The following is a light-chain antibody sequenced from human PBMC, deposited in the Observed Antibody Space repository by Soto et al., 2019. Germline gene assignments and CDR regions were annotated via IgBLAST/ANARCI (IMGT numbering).Light chain of an antibody. J-gene: IGKJ1*01. CDR1: QGISSY. Sequence: SFSASTGDRVTITCRASQGISSYLAWYQQKPGKAPKLLIYAASTLQSGVPSRFSGSGSGTDFTLTISCLQAEDFETYYCQQYYSYPRTFGQGTKVEIK. V-gene: IGKV1-8*01. CDR3: QQYYSYPRT. CDR2: AAS.